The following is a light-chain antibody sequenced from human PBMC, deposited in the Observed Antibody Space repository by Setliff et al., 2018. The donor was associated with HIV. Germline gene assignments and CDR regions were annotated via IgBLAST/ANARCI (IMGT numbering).Light chain of an antibody. CDR2: NVS. V-gene: IGLV2-14*03. J-gene: IGLJ3*02. CDR1: SSDVGGHDY. CDR3: SSYTTNNTLV. Sequence: QSVLTQPASVSGSPGRSITISCTATSSDVGGHDYVSWYQQHPGKAPKVIIYNVSNRPSGVSDRFSGSKSAYTASLSISRLQAADEAYYYCSSYTTNNTLVFGGGT.